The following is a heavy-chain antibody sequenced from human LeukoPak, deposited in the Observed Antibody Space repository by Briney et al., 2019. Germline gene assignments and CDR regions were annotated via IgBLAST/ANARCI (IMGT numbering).Heavy chain of an antibody. V-gene: IGHV4-39*07. CDR1: GGSISSSSYY. D-gene: IGHD3-10*01. Sequence: PSGTLSLTCTVSGGSISSSSYYWGWIRQPPGKGLEWIGSIYYSGSIYYNPSLKSRVSLSLDTSKNEFSLNLSSVTAADTAVYYCARDYYGSGKGWFDPWGQGTLVTVSS. CDR3: ARDYYGSGKGWFDP. CDR2: IYYSGSI. J-gene: IGHJ5*02.